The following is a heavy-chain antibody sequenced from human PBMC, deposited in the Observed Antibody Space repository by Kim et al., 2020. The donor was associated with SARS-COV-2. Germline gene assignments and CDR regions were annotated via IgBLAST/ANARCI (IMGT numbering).Heavy chain of an antibody. V-gene: IGHV3-20*01. CDR3: ARGGAAAPRTVRYYYYYMGV. Sequence: GGSLRLSCAASGFTFGDYGMSWVRHAPGKGLGWVCGIKWNGGGRGYADSVMGRFTISRDNAKNSLYLQMNSLRAEDTALYDCARGGAAAPRTVRYYYYYMGVRGTRNTVTV. D-gene: IGHD6-13*01. CDR2: IKWNGGGR. CDR1: GFTFGDYG. J-gene: IGHJ6*03.